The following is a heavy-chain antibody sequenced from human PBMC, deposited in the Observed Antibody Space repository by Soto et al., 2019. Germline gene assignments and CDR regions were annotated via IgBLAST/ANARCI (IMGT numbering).Heavy chain of an antibody. CDR1: GGSFRGHH. Sequence: SETLSLTCAVYGGSFRGHHWSWIRQPPGKGLEWIGEINHSGGTNYNPSLKSRVIISLETSKNQFSLILTTVTAADTAVYYCARGLSSSATIYHYYGMDVWGQGTTVTVSS. V-gene: IGHV4-34*01. J-gene: IGHJ6*02. CDR3: ARGLSSSATIYHYYGMDV. CDR2: INHSGGT. D-gene: IGHD6-6*01.